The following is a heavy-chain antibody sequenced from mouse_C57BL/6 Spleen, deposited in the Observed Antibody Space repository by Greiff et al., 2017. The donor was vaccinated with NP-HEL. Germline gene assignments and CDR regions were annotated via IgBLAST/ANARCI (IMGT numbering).Heavy chain of an antibody. J-gene: IGHJ4*01. D-gene: IGHD1-1*01. CDR3: ARGDYYGSSYDYYAMDY. V-gene: IGHV1-69*01. Sequence: QVQLKQPGAELVMPGASVKLSCKASGYTFTSYWMHWVKQRPGQGLEWIGEIDPSDSYTNYNQKFKGKSTLTVDKSSSTAYMQLSSLTSEDSAVYYCARGDYYGSSYDYYAMDYWGQGTSVTVSS. CDR1: GYTFTSYW. CDR2: IDPSDSYT.